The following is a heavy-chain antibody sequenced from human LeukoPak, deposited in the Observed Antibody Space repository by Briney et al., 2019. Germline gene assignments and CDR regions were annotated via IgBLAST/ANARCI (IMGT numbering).Heavy chain of an antibody. CDR1: GFTFSSYW. J-gene: IGHJ3*02. V-gene: IGHV3-7*01. Sequence: PGGSLRLSCAASGFTFSSYWMSWVRQAPGKGLEWVANIKQDGSEKYYVDSVKGRFTISRDNAKNSLYLQMNSLRAEDTAVYYCARDLYTSGYNTAFDIWGQGTMVTVSS. CDR3: ARDLYTSGYNTAFDI. D-gene: IGHD2-2*02. CDR2: IKQDGSEK.